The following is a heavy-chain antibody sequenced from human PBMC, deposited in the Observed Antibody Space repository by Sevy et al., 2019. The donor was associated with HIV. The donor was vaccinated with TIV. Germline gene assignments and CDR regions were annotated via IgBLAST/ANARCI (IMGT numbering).Heavy chain of an antibody. D-gene: IGHD2-2*01. CDR3: ARAPPIVVVPAAPSWFDP. CDR1: GGSFSGYY. CDR2: INHSGST. J-gene: IGHJ5*02. V-gene: IGHV4-34*01. Sequence: SETLSLTCAVYGGSFSGYYWNWIRQPPGKGLEWIGEINHSGSTNYNPSLKSRVTIAVDTSNNQFSLKLSSVTAADTAVYYCARAPPIVVVPAAPSWFDPWGQGTLVTVSS.